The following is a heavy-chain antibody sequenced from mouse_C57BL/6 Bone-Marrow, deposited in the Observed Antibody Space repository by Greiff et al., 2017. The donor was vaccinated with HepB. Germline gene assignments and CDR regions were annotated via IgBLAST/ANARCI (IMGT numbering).Heavy chain of an antibody. CDR2: ISYDGSN. J-gene: IGHJ3*01. V-gene: IGHV3-6*01. Sequence: ESGPGLVKPSQSLSLTCSVTGYSITSGYYWNWIRQFPGNKLEWMGYISYDGSNNYNPSLKNRISITRDTSKNQFFLKLNSVTTEDTATYYCARDRGDGGSAYWGQGTLVTVSA. D-gene: IGHD2-3*01. CDR1: GYSITSGYY. CDR3: ARDRGDGGSAY.